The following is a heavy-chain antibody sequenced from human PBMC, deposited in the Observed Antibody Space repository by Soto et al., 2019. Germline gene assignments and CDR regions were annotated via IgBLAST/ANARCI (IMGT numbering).Heavy chain of an antibody. CDR3: ARSQGSSTSLEIYYYYYYGMDV. CDR2: IIPISDTT. D-gene: IGHD2-2*01. Sequence: QVQLVQSGAEVTKPGSSVKVSCKASGGSFSSYAISCVRQAPGQGLEWMGGIIPISDTTNYAQKFQGTVTITADESTSTDYMELSSLRYKDTAGYYCARSQGSSTSLEIYYYYYYGMDVWGQGTTVTVSS. CDR1: GGSFSSYA. J-gene: IGHJ6*02. V-gene: IGHV1-69*01.